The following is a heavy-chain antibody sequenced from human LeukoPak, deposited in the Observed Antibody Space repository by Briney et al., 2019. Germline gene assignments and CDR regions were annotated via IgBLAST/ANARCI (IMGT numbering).Heavy chain of an antibody. CDR2: INPNSGGT. Sequence: ASVKVSCKASGHTFTGYYMHWVRQAPGQGLEWMGWINPNSGGTNYAQKFQGRVTMTRDTSISTAYMELSRLRSDDTAVYYCASQYDFWSGVTTTPSRWGQGTLVTVSS. V-gene: IGHV1-2*02. D-gene: IGHD3-3*01. J-gene: IGHJ4*02. CDR3: ASQYDFWSGVTTTPSR. CDR1: GHTFTGYY.